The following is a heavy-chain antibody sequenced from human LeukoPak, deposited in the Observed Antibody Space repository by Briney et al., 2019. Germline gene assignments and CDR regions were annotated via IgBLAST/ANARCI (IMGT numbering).Heavy chain of an antibody. J-gene: IGHJ4*02. D-gene: IGHD3-10*01. V-gene: IGHV3-23*01. CDR3: ARTRGFGEFGHY. Sequence: GGSLRLSCAASGFTFSSDAMSWVRPAPGQGLEWVSAISGSGTSTYYAASVKGRFAISRDNSKNTLYLRMNSLRAEYTAVYYCARTRGFGEFGHYGGQRTLVTVST. CDR2: ISGSGTST. CDR1: GFTFSSDA.